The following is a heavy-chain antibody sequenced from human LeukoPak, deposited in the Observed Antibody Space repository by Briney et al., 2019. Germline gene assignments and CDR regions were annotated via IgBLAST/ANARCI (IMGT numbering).Heavy chain of an antibody. D-gene: IGHD6-19*01. CDR2: IYPGDSDT. Sequence: GESLKISCKGSGYSFTSYWIGWVRQMPGKGLEWMGIIYPGDSDTTYSPSFQGQFTISADKSISTAYLQCSSLKASDTAIYYCARAYSSGWYDYWGQGTLVTVSS. CDR1: GYSFTSYW. V-gene: IGHV5-51*01. CDR3: ARAYSSGWYDY. J-gene: IGHJ4*02.